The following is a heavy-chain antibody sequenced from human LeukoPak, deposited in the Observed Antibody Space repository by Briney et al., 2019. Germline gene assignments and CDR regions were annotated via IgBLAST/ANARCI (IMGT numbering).Heavy chain of an antibody. D-gene: IGHD3-9*01. Sequence: ASVKVSCKASGYTFTGYYMHWVRQAPGQGLEWMGWINPNSGGTNYAQKFQGRVTMTRDTSISTAYMELSRLRSDDTAVYYCAREARYSRHNWFDPWGQGTLVTVSS. J-gene: IGHJ5*02. CDR3: AREARYSRHNWFDP. V-gene: IGHV1-2*02. CDR2: INPNSGGT. CDR1: GYTFTGYY.